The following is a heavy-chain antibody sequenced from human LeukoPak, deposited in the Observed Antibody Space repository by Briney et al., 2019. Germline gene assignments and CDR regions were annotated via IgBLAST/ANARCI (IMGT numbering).Heavy chain of an antibody. J-gene: IGHJ4*02. CDR3: ARRVSFGGVIDYFDY. V-gene: IGHV4-4*07. D-gene: IGHD3-16*02. CDR2: IYTSGST. Sequence: SETLSLTCSVSGGSISSYYWSWIRQPAGKGLEWIGRIYTSGSTNYNPSLKSRVTMSVDTSKNQFSLKLSSVTAADTAVYYCARRVSFGGVIDYFDYWGQGTLVTVSS. CDR1: GGSISSYY.